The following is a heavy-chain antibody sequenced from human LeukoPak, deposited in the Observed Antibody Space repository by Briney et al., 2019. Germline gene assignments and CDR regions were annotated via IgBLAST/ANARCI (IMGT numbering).Heavy chain of an antibody. CDR2: ISSSTSYT. CDR3: ARGHSGRYYYDY. V-gene: IGHV3-11*06. Sequence: GGSLRLSCAASGFTFRDYYMTWIRQAPGKGPEWVSYISSSTSYTNHADSVKGRFTISRDNAKNSLYLQMNSLRAEDTAVYFCARGHSGRYYYDYWGQGTLVTVSS. CDR1: GFTFRDYY. J-gene: IGHJ4*02. D-gene: IGHD1-26*01.